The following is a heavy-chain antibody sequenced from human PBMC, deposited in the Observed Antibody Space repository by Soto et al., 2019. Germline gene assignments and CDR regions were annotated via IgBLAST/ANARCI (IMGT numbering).Heavy chain of an antibody. V-gene: IGHV3-48*03. J-gene: IGHJ4*02. CDR1: GFTFSSYE. CDR2: ISSSGGNT. CDR3: ARDRAEQWLVRNPRNDD. Sequence: GGSLRLSCAASGFTFSSYEMNWVRQAPGKGLEWVSYISSSGGNTHYADSVKGRFTISRDNAKNSLYLQMNSLRDEDTAVYYWARDRAEQWLVRNPRNDDWGQGTLVTVSS. D-gene: IGHD6-19*01.